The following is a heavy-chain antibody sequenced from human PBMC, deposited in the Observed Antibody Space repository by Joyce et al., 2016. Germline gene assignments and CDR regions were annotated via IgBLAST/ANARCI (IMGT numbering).Heavy chain of an antibody. CDR2: LSYHGGNK. CDR1: GFTFSGHA. CDR3: ARDNGYSHPLDY. J-gene: IGHJ4*02. Sequence: QVQLAVSGGGVVQPGRSLRLSCAASGFTFSGHALHWVRQAPGKELEWVALLSYHGGNKFYADSVKGRFTISRDKSENTVFLQMNNLRTEDSAVYYCARDNGYSHPLDYWGQGTLVTVSS. V-gene: IGHV3-30-3*01. D-gene: IGHD2-15*01.